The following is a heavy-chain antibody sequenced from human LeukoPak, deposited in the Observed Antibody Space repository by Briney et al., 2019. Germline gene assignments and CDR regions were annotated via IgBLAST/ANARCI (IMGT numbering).Heavy chain of an antibody. CDR3: GGGGFAEAYYYYYYMDV. Sequence: GGSLRLSCVAAGFIFNDYEMNWVRQAPGKGLEWVSTISGSGGSTYYADSVKGRFTISRDNSKNTLYLQINSLSAEDTAVYYCGGGGFAEAYYYYYYMDVWGKGTTVTVSS. V-gene: IGHV3-23*01. D-gene: IGHD3-10*01. CDR2: ISGSGGST. CDR1: GFIFNDYE. J-gene: IGHJ6*03.